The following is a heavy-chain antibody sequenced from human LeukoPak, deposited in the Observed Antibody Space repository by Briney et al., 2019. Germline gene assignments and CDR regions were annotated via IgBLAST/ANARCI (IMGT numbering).Heavy chain of an antibody. V-gene: IGHV4-59*11. CDR3: ATIKRGNIFGFFDF. D-gene: IGHD5-18*01. Sequence: SETLSLTCTVSGGSISSHHWSWVRQPPGKGLEWIGYVLDNVRTKDNPSLNSRFTLSADTSKNQFSLRLTSVTAADTAVYYCATIKRGNIFGFFDFWGQGILVTVSS. J-gene: IGHJ4*02. CDR1: GGSISSHH. CDR2: VLDNVRT.